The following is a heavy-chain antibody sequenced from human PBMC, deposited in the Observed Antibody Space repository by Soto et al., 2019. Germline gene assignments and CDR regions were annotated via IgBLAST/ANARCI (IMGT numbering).Heavy chain of an antibody. Sequence: PSETLSLTCTVSGGSISSYYWSWIRPPPGKGLEWIGYIYYSGSTNYNPSLKSRVTMSVDTSKNQFSLKLSSVTAADTAVYYCARGDGSGSYYNPWYFDYWGPGTLVTVSS. CDR2: IYYSGST. D-gene: IGHD3-10*01. J-gene: IGHJ4*02. CDR3: ARGDGSGSYYNPWYFDY. CDR1: GGSISSYY. V-gene: IGHV4-59*12.